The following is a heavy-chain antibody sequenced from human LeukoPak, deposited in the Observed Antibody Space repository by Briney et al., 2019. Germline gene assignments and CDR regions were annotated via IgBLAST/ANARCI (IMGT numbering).Heavy chain of an antibody. J-gene: IGHJ3*02. CDR3: ARDSSGYLRAFDI. Sequence: SETLSLTCTVSGGSISSSSYYWGWIRQPPGKGLEWIGSIYHSGNTYYNPSLKSRVTISVDTSKNQFSLKLSSVTAADTAVYYCARDSSGYLRAFDIWGQGTMVTVSS. D-gene: IGHD3-22*01. V-gene: IGHV4-39*07. CDR1: GGSISSSSYY. CDR2: IYHSGNT.